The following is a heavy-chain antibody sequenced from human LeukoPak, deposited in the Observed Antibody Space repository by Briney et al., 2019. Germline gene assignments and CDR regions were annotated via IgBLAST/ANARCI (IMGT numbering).Heavy chain of an antibody. J-gene: IGHJ5*02. CDR2: IYSGGTT. Sequence: GGSLRLSCAASGFTVNSNFMSWVRQAPGMGLEWVSVIYSGGTTNYADSVKGRFAISRDSSKNTLYLQMNSLRSEDTAVYYCAAYSSTLGWLDPWGQGTLVTVSS. V-gene: IGHV3-66*01. CDR3: AAYSSTLGWLDP. D-gene: IGHD4-11*01. CDR1: GFTVNSNF.